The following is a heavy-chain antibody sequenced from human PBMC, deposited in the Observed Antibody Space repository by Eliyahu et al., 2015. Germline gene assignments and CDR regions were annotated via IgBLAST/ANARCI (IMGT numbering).Heavy chain of an antibody. V-gene: IGHV4-4*09. J-gene: IGHJ4*02. CDR3: ARHERSGGSGWYRPFDY. CDR2: IYTSGST. Sequence: REWIGYIYTSGSTNYNPSLKSRVTISVDTSKNQFSLKLSSVTAADTAVYYCARHERSGGSGWYRPFDYWGQGTLVTVSS. D-gene: IGHD6-19*01.